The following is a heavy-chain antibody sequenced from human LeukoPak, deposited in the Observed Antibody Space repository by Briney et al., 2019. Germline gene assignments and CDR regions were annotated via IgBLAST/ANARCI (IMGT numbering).Heavy chain of an antibody. V-gene: IGHV3-23*01. CDR1: GFTFSSYA. Sequence: GGSLRLSCAASGFTFSSYAMSWVRQAPGKGLEWVSAISGSGCSTYYADSVKGRFTISRDNSKNTLYLQMNSLRAEDTAVYYCAENGISGSYYNVPVLDYWGQGTLVTVSS. D-gene: IGHD3-10*01. J-gene: IGHJ4*02. CDR2: ISGSGCST. CDR3: AENGISGSYYNVPVLDY.